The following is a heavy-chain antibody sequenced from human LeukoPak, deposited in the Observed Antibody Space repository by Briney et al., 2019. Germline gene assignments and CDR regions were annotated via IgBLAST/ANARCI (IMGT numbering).Heavy chain of an antibody. CDR1: GFTFSSYS. CDR2: ISSSSSYI. CDR3: ARAPGQLLWFGELPNFDY. D-gene: IGHD3-10*01. Sequence: GGSLRPSCAASGFTFSSYSMNWVRQAPGKGLEWVSSISSSSSYIYYADSVKGRFTISRDNAKNSLYLQMNSLRAEDTAVYYCARAPGQLLWFGELPNFDYWGQGTLVTVSS. V-gene: IGHV3-21*01. J-gene: IGHJ4*02.